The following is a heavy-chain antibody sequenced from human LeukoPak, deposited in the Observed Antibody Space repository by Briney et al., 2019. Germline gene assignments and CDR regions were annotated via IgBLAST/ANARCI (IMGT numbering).Heavy chain of an antibody. V-gene: IGHV3-7*01. J-gene: IGHJ4*02. Sequence: GGSLRLSCAASGFTFSSYWMSWVRQAPGKGLKWVANIKQDGSEKYYVDSVKGRFTISRDNAKNSLYLQMNSLRAEDTAVYYCARDHDYGDYDTTPFHYWGQGTLVTVSS. CDR1: GFTFSSYW. D-gene: IGHD4-17*01. CDR2: IKQDGSEK. CDR3: ARDHDYGDYDTTPFHY.